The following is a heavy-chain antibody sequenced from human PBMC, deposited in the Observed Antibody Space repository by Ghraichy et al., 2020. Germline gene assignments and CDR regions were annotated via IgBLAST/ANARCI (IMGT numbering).Heavy chain of an antibody. CDR3: ARLVYDILTGYYNVNPFDY. Sequence: SETLSLTCTVSGGSISSSSYYWGWIRQPPGKGLEWIGSIYYSGSTYYNPSLKSRVTISVDTSKNQFSLKLRSVTAAATAVYYCARLVYDILTGYYNVNPFDYWGQGTLVTVSS. CDR1: GGSISSSSYY. V-gene: IGHV4-39*01. J-gene: IGHJ4*02. D-gene: IGHD3-9*01. CDR2: IYYSGST.